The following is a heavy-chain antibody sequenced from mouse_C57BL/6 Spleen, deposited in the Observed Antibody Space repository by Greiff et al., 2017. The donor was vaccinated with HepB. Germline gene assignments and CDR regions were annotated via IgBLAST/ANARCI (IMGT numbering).Heavy chain of an antibody. CDR2: IDPSDSET. J-gene: IGHJ4*01. CDR1: GYTFTSYW. V-gene: IGHV1-52*01. D-gene: IGHD1-1*02. CDR3: ARSQLWSMDY. Sequence: QVQLKQPGAELVRPGSSVKLSCKASGYTFTSYWMHWVKQRPIQGLEWIGNIDPSDSETHYNQKFKDKATLTVDKSSSTAYMQLSSLTSEDSAVYYCARSQLWSMDYWGQGTSVTVSS.